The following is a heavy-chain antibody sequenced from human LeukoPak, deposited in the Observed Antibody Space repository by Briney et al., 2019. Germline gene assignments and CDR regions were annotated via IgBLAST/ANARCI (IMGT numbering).Heavy chain of an antibody. CDR1: GFTFSSYS. Sequence: PGGSLRLSCAASGFTFSSYSMNWVRQAPGKGLEWVSSISSSSSYIYYADSVKGRFTISRDNAKNSLYLQMNSLRAEDTAVYYCARGHPVAGPFDYWGQGTLVTVS. D-gene: IGHD6-19*01. CDR3: ARGHPVAGPFDY. V-gene: IGHV3-21*01. CDR2: ISSSSSYI. J-gene: IGHJ4*02.